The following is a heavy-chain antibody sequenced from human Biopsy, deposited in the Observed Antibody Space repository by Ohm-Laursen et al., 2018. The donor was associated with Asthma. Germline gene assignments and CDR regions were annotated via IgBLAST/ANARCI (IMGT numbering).Heavy chain of an antibody. J-gene: IGHJ6*02. Sequence: ASVKVSCKTSGYTFNSAGITWVRQAPGQGLEWMGWISVYNGNIKVAQKLQVRVTMITDTSTSTAYMELRSLRSDDTAVYFCARAVDYSHYYGIDVWGQGTTVTVS. CDR2: ISVYNGNI. V-gene: IGHV1-18*01. D-gene: IGHD3-10*01. CDR1: GYTFNSAG. CDR3: ARAVDYSHYYGIDV.